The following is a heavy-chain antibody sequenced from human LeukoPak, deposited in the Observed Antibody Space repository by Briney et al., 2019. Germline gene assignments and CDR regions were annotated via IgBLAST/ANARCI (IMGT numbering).Heavy chain of an antibody. CDR2: IYPDDSDT. CDR3: ARRGYCGGDCYVDY. J-gene: IGHJ4*02. Sequence: KPGESLKISCKASGYSFTSYWLGWVRQMPGKGLEWMGIIYPDDSDTRYSPSFQGQVTFSADKSISTAYLQWSSLKASDTAMYYCARRGYCGGDCYVDYWGQGTLVTVSS. V-gene: IGHV5-51*03. CDR1: GYSFTSYW. D-gene: IGHD2-21*02.